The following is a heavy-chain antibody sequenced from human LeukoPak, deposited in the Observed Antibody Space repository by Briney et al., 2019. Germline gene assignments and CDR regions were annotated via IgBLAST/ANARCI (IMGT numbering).Heavy chain of an antibody. Sequence: GGSQRLSCAASGFTFSTYAMSWVRQAPGQGLEWVSSISGDGGSTYYAESVKGRFTISRDNSKNTLYLQMNSLRAEDTAVYYCAKRPDCSTTNCFRLEYWGQGTLVTVSS. CDR2: ISGDGGST. CDR3: AKRPDCSTTNCFRLEY. CDR1: GFTFSTYA. V-gene: IGHV3-23*01. J-gene: IGHJ4*02. D-gene: IGHD2-2*01.